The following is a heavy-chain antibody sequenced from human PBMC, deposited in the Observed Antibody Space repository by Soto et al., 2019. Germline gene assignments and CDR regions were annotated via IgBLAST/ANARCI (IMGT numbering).Heavy chain of an antibody. CDR3: ARDSAPGWHFDY. D-gene: IGHD6-19*01. V-gene: IGHV3-48*02. J-gene: IGHJ4*02. Sequence: EAQLVESGGGLVQPGGSLRLSCAASEFTFSSYSMNWVRQAPGKGLEWISYISSSSSTIYYADSVRGRFTISRDNAKNSLYLQLNSLRDEDTAVYYCARDSAPGWHFDYWGQGTLVTVSS. CDR1: EFTFSSYS. CDR2: ISSSSSTI.